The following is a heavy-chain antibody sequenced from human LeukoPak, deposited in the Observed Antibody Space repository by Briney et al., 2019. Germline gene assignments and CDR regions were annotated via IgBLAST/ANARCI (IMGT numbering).Heavy chain of an antibody. J-gene: IGHJ6*03. V-gene: IGHV3-23*01. Sequence: GGSLRLSCAASEFTSSTYAMSWVRQPPGRGLEWVSAISGSGGTTYYADSVKGRFTISRDNSKNTLYLQMNSLRAEDTAVYYCAKDKNRGYSGPYMDVWGKGTTVTISS. CDR1: EFTSSTYA. CDR2: ISGSGGTT. CDR3: AKDKNRGYSGPYMDV. D-gene: IGHD1-26*01.